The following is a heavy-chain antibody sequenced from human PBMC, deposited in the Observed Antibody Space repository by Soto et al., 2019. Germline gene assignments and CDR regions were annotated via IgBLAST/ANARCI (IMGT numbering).Heavy chain of an antibody. CDR2: ISSSSSTI. D-gene: IGHD2-2*01. J-gene: IGHJ6*02. CDR1: GFTFCSYS. CDR3: AVVPAANGHYGMDV. V-gene: IGHV3-48*01. Sequence: GGSLRLSCAASGFTFCSYSMNWVRQAPGKGLEWVSYISSSSSTIYYADSVKGRFTISRDNAKNSLYLQMNGLRAEDTAVYYCAVVPAANGHYGMDVWGQGTTVTVSS.